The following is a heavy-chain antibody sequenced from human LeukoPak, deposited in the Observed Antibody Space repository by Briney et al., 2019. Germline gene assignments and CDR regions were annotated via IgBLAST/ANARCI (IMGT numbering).Heavy chain of an antibody. CDR3: ARGQAALWFGEL. D-gene: IGHD3-10*01. V-gene: IGHV4-61*01. J-gene: IGHJ1*01. CDR2: ISYSGST. Sequence: PSETLSLTCTVSLGSLSRGSDYWSWVRQPPGNGLEWIGHISYSGSTNYNPSRKSRVTISLDTSKNQLSLKLSSVTTADTAVYYCARGQAALWFGELWGLGTLVTVSS. CDR1: LGSLSRGSDY.